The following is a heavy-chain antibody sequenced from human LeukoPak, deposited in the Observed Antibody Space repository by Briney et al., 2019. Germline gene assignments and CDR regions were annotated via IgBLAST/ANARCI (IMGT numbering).Heavy chain of an antibody. J-gene: IGHJ4*02. CDR2: IRYDGSNK. V-gene: IGHV3-30*02. D-gene: IGHD3-22*01. CDR3: AKHSTGSSGYYYFDY. Sequence: GGSLRLSCAASGFTFSSYGMHWVRQAPGKGLEWVAFIRYDGSNKYYADSVKGRSTISRDNSKNTLYLQMNSLRAEDTAVYYCAKHSTGSSGYYYFDYWGQGTLVTVSS. CDR1: GFTFSSYG.